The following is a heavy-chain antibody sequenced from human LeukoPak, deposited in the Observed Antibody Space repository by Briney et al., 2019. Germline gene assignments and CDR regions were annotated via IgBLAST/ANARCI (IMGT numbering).Heavy chain of an antibody. D-gene: IGHD3-22*01. V-gene: IGHV4-30-2*01. CDR1: GGSISSGGYS. CDR2: IYHSGST. J-gene: IGHJ1*01. CDR3: ASHYDSSGYYPAEYFQH. Sequence: SETLSLTCAVSGGSISSGGYSWRWIRQPPGKGLEWIGYIYHSGSTYYNPSLKSRVTISVDRSKNQFSLKLSSVTAADTAVYYCASHYDSSGYYPAEYFQHWGQGTLVTVSS.